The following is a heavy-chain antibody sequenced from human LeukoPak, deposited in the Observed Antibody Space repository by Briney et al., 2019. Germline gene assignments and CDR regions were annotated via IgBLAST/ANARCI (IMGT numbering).Heavy chain of an antibody. J-gene: IGHJ6*03. CDR1: GGSFSGYY. V-gene: IGHV4-34*01. Sequence: PPETLSLTCAVYGGSFSGYYWSWLRQPPGKGLEGIGEINHSGSTNYNPSLKSRVTISVDTSKNQFSLKLSSVTAADTAVYYCASAQQVVAATLYYYYYYMDVWGKGTTVTVSS. CDR2: INHSGST. CDR3: ASAQQVVAATLYYYYYYMDV. D-gene: IGHD2-15*01.